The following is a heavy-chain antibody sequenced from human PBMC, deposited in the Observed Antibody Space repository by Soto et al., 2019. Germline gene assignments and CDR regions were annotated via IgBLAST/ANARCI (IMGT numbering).Heavy chain of an antibody. CDR3: ERGRREVVY. CDR2: INHSGNT. V-gene: IGHV4-34*01. J-gene: IGHJ4*02. CDR1: GGSFSDNY. Sequence: SETLSLTCAVYGGSFSDNYWSWIRQSPDKGLEWIGEINHSGNTNYNPSLKSRVTISVDTSRNQFSLKLKSVTAADTAVYYCERGRREVVYWGQGTRVTVSS.